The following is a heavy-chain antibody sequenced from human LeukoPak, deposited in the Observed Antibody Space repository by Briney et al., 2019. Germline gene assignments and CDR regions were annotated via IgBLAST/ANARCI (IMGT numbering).Heavy chain of an antibody. J-gene: IGHJ5*02. CDR3: ARDQLDWFDP. CDR2: ISSSGSTI. Sequence: GGSLRLSCAASGFTFSDYYMSWFRQAPGKGLEWVSYISSSGSTIFYADSVKGRFTISRENAKNSLYLQMNSLRAEDTAVYYCARDQLDWFDPWGQGTLVTVSS. V-gene: IGHV3-11*04. CDR1: GFTFSDYY. D-gene: IGHD6-13*01.